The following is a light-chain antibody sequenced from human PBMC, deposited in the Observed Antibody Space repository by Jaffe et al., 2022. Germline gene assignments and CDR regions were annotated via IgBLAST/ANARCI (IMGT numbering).Light chain of an antibody. CDR2: SAS. CDR3: QQSYSPPIT. V-gene: IGKV1-39*01. J-gene: IGKJ5*01. CDR1: QSISTY. Sequence: DIQMTQSPSSLSASVGDRVTITCRSSQSISTYLNWYQHKPGEAPKLLIHSASRLQSGVPSRFSGSGSGTDFSLTIRSLQAEDFAVYYCQQSYSPPITFGQGTRLDI.